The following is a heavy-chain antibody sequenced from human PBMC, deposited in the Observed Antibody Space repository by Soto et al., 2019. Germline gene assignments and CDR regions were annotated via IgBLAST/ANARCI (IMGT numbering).Heavy chain of an antibody. CDR2: IYPGDSDT. CDR1: GYSFTNSW. V-gene: IGHV5-51*01. J-gene: IGHJ5*02. Sequence: GESMKISCKGFGYSFTNSWIGWVRQMLGKGLERMGIIYPGDSDTRYSPSFQGQVTISADKSISTAFLQWSSLKASDTAMYYCARMTGGTMVRGFLTRWFDPWGQGTLVTVSS. D-gene: IGHD3-10*01. CDR3: ARMTGGTMVRGFLTRWFDP.